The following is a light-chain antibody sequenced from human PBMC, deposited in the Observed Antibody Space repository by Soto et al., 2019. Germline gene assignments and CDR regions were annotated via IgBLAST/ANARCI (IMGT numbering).Light chain of an antibody. CDR3: HRYNNWPT. Sequence: EIVMTQSPATLSVSPGERATLSCRASQSVSSNLAWYQQKPGQAPRLLLYGASTRATGIPARFSGSGSGTEFTLTISSLQSEDFAVYYCHRYNNWPTFGQGTKVDIK. CDR2: GAS. V-gene: IGKV3-15*01. CDR1: QSVSSN. J-gene: IGKJ1*01.